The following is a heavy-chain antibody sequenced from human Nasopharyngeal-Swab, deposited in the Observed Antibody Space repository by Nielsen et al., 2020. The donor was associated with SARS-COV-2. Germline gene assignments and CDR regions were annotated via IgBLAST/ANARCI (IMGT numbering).Heavy chain of an antibody. Sequence: SETLSLTCTVSGGSINTRDYYWGWIRKSPGKGLEWIGSVFYSGSIYYSPSLKSRVSISADTAKNQFSLKLNSVTAADTAVYYCARDAADYQYYGMDVWGRGTAVTVSS. CDR2: VFYSGSI. CDR3: ARDAADYQYYGMDV. CDR1: GGSINTRDYY. J-gene: IGHJ6*02. V-gene: IGHV4-39*07.